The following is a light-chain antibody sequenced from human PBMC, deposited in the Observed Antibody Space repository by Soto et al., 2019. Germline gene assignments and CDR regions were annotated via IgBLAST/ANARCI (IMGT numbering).Light chain of an antibody. CDR1: QNISFW. CDR3: QEDGTSCTLT. J-gene: IGKJ1*01. CDR2: RAS. V-gene: IGKV1-5*03. Sequence: DIQMTQSPSSLSASVGDRVTITCRASQNISFWLAWYQQKSGKAPKVLMHRASNLENGVPSRFSGSGSGKEFTLTISSLQPEDYATYFCQEDGTSCTLTCGQGTNVAI.